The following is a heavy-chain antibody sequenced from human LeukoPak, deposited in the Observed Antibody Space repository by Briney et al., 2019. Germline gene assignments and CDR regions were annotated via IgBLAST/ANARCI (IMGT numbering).Heavy chain of an antibody. CDR1: GFTFSSYA. CDR2: ISGSGGST. V-gene: IGHV3-23*01. D-gene: IGHD3-10*01. CDR3: AKNMYMARGALTHKPLANWYFDL. J-gene: IGHJ2*01. Sequence: GGSLRLSCAASGFTFSSYAMSWVRQAPGKGLEWVSAISGSGGSTYYADSVKGRFTISRDNSKNTLYLQMNSLRAEDTAVYYCAKNMYMARGALTHKPLANWYFDLWGRGTLVTVSS.